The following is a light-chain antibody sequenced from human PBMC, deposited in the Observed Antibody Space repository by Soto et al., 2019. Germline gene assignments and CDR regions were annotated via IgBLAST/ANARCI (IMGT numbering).Light chain of an antibody. CDR3: QHYNSYSQA. J-gene: IGKJ1*01. Sequence: DIKMNQSPSALSGSIGDRVTITCRASQTISSWLAWYQQKPGKAPKLLIYNASTLNSGVPSRFSGSGSGTEFTLTISSLQPDDFATYYCQHYNSYSQAFGQGTKVDIK. V-gene: IGKV1-5*03. CDR2: NAS. CDR1: QTISSW.